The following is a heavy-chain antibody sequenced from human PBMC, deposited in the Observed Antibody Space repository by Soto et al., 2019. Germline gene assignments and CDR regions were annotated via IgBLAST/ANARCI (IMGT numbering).Heavy chain of an antibody. Sequence: SETLSLTCAVSSGSISSSNWWSWVRQPPGKGLEWIGEIYHSGSTNYNPSLKSRVTISVDKSKNQFSLKLSSVTAADTAVYYCASAPLGGYGEVGYWGQGTLVTVSS. CDR1: SGSISSSNW. D-gene: IGHD3-10*01. J-gene: IGHJ4*02. CDR2: IYHSGST. V-gene: IGHV4-4*02. CDR3: ASAPLGGYGEVGY.